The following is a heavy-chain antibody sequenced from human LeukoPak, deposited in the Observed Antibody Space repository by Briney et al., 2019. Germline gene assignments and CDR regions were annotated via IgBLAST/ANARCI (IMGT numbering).Heavy chain of an antibody. CDR2: IYYSGST. D-gene: IGHD3-22*01. J-gene: IGHJ4*02. V-gene: IGHV4-39*01. Sequence: SETLSLTCTVSGGSISSSSYYWGWIRQPPGKGLEWIGSIYYSGSTYYNPSLKSRVTISVDTSKNQFSLKLSSVTAADTAVYYCARHRDSSGSQPHYYFDYWGQGTLVTVSS. CDR1: GGSISSSSYY. CDR3: ARHRDSSGSQPHYYFDY.